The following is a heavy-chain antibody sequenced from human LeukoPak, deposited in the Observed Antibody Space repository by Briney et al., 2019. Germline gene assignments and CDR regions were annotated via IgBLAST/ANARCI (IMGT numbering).Heavy chain of an antibody. J-gene: IGHJ4*02. Sequence: SVKVSCKASGYTFTSYDINWVRQAPGQGLEWMGGIIPIFGTANYAQKFQGRVTITADESTSTAYMELSSLRSEDTAVYYCARDEGRGLSYGDYPFDYWGQGTLVTVSS. V-gene: IGHV1-69*13. CDR2: IIPIFGTA. D-gene: IGHD4-17*01. CDR1: GYTFTSYD. CDR3: ARDEGRGLSYGDYPFDY.